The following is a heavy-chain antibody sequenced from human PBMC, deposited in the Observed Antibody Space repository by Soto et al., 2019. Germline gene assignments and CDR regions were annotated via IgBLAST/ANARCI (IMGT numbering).Heavy chain of an antibody. Sequence: SLRLSCAASGFTFSSYGMHWVRQAPGKGLEWVAVISYDGSNKYYADSVKGRFTISRDNSKNTLYLQMNSLRAEDTAVYYCAKGYSGYEDFDYWGQGTLVTVSS. D-gene: IGHD5-12*01. V-gene: IGHV3-30*18. CDR2: ISYDGSNK. CDR1: GFTFSSYG. J-gene: IGHJ4*02. CDR3: AKGYSGYEDFDY.